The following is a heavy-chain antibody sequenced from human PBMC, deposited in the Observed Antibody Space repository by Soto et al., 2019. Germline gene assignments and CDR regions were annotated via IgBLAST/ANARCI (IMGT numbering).Heavy chain of an antibody. CDR3: ARGKGWPAAAGPIFDY. Sequence: QVQLVQSGAEVKKPGSSVKVSCKASGGTFSSYAMHWVRQAPGKGLEWVAVISYDGSNKYYADSVKGRFTISRDNSKNTLYLQMNSLRAEDTAVYYCARGKGWPAAAGPIFDYWGQGTLVTVSS. V-gene: IGHV3-30-3*01. J-gene: IGHJ4*02. D-gene: IGHD6-13*01. CDR1: GGTFSSYA. CDR2: ISYDGSNK.